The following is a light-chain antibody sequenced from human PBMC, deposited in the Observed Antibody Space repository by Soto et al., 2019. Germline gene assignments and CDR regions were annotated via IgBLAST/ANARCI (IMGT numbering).Light chain of an antibody. J-gene: IGLJ1*01. Sequence: QSALTQPASVSGSPRQSITISCTGTSSDVGGYNYVSWYQQHPGKAPKLMIYDVSNRPSGVSNRFSGSKSGNTASLTISGLQAEDEADYYCSSYTLLFGTGTKVTVL. CDR2: DVS. CDR1: SSDVGGYNY. CDR3: SSYTLL. V-gene: IGLV2-14*01.